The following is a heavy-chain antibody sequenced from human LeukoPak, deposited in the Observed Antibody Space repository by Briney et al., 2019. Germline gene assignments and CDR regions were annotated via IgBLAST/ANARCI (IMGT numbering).Heavy chain of an antibody. CDR3: ARAQGQVTAMVTGLDY. D-gene: IGHD5-18*01. Sequence: GGSLKLSCAASGFTFSGSAMHWVRQASGKGLEWVGRIRSKANSYATAYAASVKGRFTISRDDSKNTAYLQMNSLKTEDTAVYYCARAQGQVTAMVTGLDYWGQGTLVTVSS. CDR2: IRSKANSYAT. CDR1: GFTFSGSA. V-gene: IGHV3-73*01. J-gene: IGHJ4*02.